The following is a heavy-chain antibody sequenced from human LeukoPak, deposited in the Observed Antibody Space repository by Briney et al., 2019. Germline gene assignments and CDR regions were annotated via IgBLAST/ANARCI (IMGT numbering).Heavy chain of an antibody. CDR1: GFTFSSYS. CDR3: AREAELLWFGEEAFDI. D-gene: IGHD3-10*01. V-gene: IGHV3-21*01. Sequence: GGSLRLSCAASGFTFSSYSMNWVRQAPGKGLEWVSSISSSSSYIYYADSVKGRFTISRDNAKNSLYLQMNSLRAEDTAVYYRAREAELLWFGEEAFDIWGQGTMVTVSS. CDR2: ISSSSSYI. J-gene: IGHJ3*02.